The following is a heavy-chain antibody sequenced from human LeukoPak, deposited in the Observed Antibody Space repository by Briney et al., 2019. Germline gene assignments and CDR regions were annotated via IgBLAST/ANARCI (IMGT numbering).Heavy chain of an antibody. CDR3: VRDALHTAHFDY. Sequence: GGSLRLSCAASGFTFSSYTMNWVRQAPGKGLQWVSTVSASSNIHYSESVKGRFTNSRDNARNSLYLQMNSLRDEDTAVYYCVRDALHTAHFDYWGQGTLVTVSS. J-gene: IGHJ4*02. CDR1: GFTFSSYT. D-gene: IGHD5-18*01. CDR2: VSASSNI. V-gene: IGHV3-48*02.